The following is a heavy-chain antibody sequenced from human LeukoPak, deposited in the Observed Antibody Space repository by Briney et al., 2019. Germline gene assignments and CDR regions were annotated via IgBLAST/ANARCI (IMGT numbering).Heavy chain of an antibody. CDR1: GFIFSNAW. CDR2: IKSKSDGETT. V-gene: IGHV3-15*01. Sequence: GPSLRLSCAASGFIFSNAWMSWVRQAPGKGLEWVGRIKSKSDGETTDYGAPVKGRFTISRDDSKTTLYLQMNSLKTEDTAVYYCATDRTADYDYWGQGTLVTVSS. J-gene: IGHJ4*02. CDR3: ATDRTADYDY. D-gene: IGHD2-2*01.